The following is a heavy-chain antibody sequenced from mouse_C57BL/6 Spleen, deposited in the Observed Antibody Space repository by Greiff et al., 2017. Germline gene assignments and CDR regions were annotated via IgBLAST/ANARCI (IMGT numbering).Heavy chain of an antibody. Sequence: VQLPESGAELVKPGASVKISCKASGYAFSSYWLNWVKQRPGKGLEWIGQIYPGDGDTNYNGKFKGKATLTADKSSRTAYMQLSSLASEDSAVYFCARWSMRGYFDYWGHGTTLTVSS. CDR1: GYAFSSYW. J-gene: IGHJ2*01. V-gene: IGHV1-80*01. CDR2: IYPGDGDT. CDR3: ARWSMRGYFDY.